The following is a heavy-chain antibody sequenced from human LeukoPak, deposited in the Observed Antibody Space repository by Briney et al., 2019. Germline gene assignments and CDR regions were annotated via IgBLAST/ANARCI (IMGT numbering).Heavy chain of an antibody. V-gene: IGHV3-66*01. D-gene: IGHD2-15*01. CDR3: AKDMVMVVAATRNFDY. CDR1: GFTVSSNY. Sequence: HPGGSLRLSCAASGFTVSSNYMSWVRQAPGKGLEWVSVIYSGGSTYYADSVKGRFTISRDNSKNTLYLQMNSLRAEDTAVYYCAKDMVMVVAATRNFDYWGQGTLVTVSS. CDR2: IYSGGST. J-gene: IGHJ4*02.